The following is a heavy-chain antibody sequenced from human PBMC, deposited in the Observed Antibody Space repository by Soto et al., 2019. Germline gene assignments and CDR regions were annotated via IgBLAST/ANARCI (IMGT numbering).Heavy chain of an antibody. Sequence: GGSLRLFCAASGFTFSSYAMSWVRQAPGKGLEWVSAISGSGGSTYYADSVKGRFTISRDNSKNTLYLQMNSLRAEDTAVYYCAKYRGIVVIRTAVDYWGQGTLVTVSS. CDR3: AKYRGIVVIRTAVDY. CDR2: ISGSGGST. J-gene: IGHJ4*02. V-gene: IGHV3-23*01. CDR1: GFTFSSYA. D-gene: IGHD3-22*01.